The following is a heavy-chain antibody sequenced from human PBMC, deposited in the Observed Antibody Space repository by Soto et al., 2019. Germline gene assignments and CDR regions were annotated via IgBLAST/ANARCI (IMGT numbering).Heavy chain of an antibody. V-gene: IGHV4-31*03. J-gene: IGHJ4*02. CDR1: GGSISSGGYY. CDR2: IYFNGNT. Sequence: QVQLQESGPGLVKPSQTLSLTCTVSGGSISSGGYYWSWIRQHPGKGLEWIGYIYFNGNTYHNPSLKRRVIISLDTSKNQFPLKLSSVTAADTAVYYCTRGGLLQPLDSWGQGTLVTVSS. D-gene: IGHD2-15*01. CDR3: TRGGLLQPLDS.